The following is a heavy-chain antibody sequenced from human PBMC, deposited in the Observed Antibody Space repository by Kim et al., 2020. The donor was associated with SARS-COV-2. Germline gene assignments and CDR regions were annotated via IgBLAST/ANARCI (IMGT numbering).Heavy chain of an antibody. CDR1: GFTFSSYA. CDR2: ISGSGGST. Sequence: GGSLRLSCAASGFTFSSYAMSWVRQAPGKGLEWVSAISGSGGSTYYADSVKGRFTISRDNSKNTLYLQMNSLRAEDTAVYYCAKDHGELLWFGELFYGHFDYWGQGTLVTVSS. J-gene: IGHJ4*02. V-gene: IGHV3-23*01. CDR3: AKDHGELLWFGELFYGHFDY. D-gene: IGHD3-10*01.